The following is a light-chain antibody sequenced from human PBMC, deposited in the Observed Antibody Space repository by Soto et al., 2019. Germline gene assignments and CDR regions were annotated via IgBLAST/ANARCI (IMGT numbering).Light chain of an antibody. CDR1: QSVSRN. Sequence: EMVMTQSPATLSVSPGERATLSCRASQSVSRNLAWYQQKPGQAPRLLIYAASTRATGIPARFSGSGSGTEFTLTISSLQSEDFAVYYCQQSNNWPYTFGQGTKLEIK. J-gene: IGKJ2*01. CDR3: QQSNNWPYT. V-gene: IGKV3-15*01. CDR2: AAS.